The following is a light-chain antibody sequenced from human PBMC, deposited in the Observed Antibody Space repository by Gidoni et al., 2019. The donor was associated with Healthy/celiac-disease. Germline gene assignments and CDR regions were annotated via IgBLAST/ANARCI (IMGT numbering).Light chain of an antibody. J-gene: IGLJ2*01. Sequence: QSALTQPASVSGSPGQSINISCTGTSSDVGGYNYVSWYQQHPGKAHKLMIYDVSNRPSGVSNRFSGSKSGNTASLTISGLQAEDEADYYCSSYTSSSTPVVFGGGTKLTVL. CDR3: SSYTSSSTPVV. CDR1: SSDVGGYNY. CDR2: DVS. V-gene: IGLV2-14*03.